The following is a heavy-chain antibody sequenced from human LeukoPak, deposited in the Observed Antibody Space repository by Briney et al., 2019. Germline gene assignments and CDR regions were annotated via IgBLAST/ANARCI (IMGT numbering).Heavy chain of an antibody. D-gene: IGHD4-11*01. Sequence: SETLSLTCTVSGGSISSSSYYCGWIRQPPGKGLEWIGSIYYSGSTYYNPSLKSRVTISVDTSKNQFSLKLSSVTAADTAVYYCARLHDYRFDYWGQGTLVTASS. J-gene: IGHJ4*02. CDR3: ARLHDYRFDY. V-gene: IGHV4-39*01. CDR2: IYYSGST. CDR1: GGSISSSSYY.